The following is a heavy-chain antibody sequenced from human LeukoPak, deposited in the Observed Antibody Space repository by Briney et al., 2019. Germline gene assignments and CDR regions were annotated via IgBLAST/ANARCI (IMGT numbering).Heavy chain of an antibody. Sequence: HPGGSLRLSCAASGFTFNNYAMSWVRQAAGKGLEWVSTISGGGNSASYADSVKGRFTISRDSSKNTLYLQMSSLRGEDTAVYYCAKRDGVGTTKTFDYWGQGTLVTVSS. CDR3: AKRDGVGTTKTFDY. V-gene: IGHV3-23*01. J-gene: IGHJ4*02. CDR1: GFTFNNYA. CDR2: ISGGGNSA. D-gene: IGHD1-26*01.